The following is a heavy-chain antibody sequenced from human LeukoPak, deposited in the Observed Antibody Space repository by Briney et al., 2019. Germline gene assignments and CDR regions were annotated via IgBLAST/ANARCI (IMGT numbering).Heavy chain of an antibody. D-gene: IGHD6-19*01. Sequence: AGRSLRLSCAASGFTFRSYGIHWVRQAPGKGLEWVAVISYDGSNKNYAVSVRGRFTISRDNSKNTLFLQMNSLRAEDTAVYYCAKDRGAVAGVMDVWGKGTTVTVSS. CDR1: GFTFRSYG. CDR3: AKDRGAVAGVMDV. J-gene: IGHJ6*03. CDR2: ISYDGSNK. V-gene: IGHV3-30*18.